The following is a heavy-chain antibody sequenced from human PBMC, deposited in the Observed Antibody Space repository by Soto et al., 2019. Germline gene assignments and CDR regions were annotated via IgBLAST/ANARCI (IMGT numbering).Heavy chain of an antibody. CDR3: AKEGPITNWYFDY. D-gene: IGHD1-1*01. J-gene: IGHJ4*02. Sequence: QVQLVESGGGVVQPGRSLRLSCAASGFTFSSYGMHWVRQAPGKGLEWVTVISYDGNVAYYADSVKGRFTISRDISKNTLYLQMNSLRTEDTAMYYGAKEGPITNWYFDYWGQGTLVTVSS. V-gene: IGHV3-30*18. CDR1: GFTFSSYG. CDR2: ISYDGNVA.